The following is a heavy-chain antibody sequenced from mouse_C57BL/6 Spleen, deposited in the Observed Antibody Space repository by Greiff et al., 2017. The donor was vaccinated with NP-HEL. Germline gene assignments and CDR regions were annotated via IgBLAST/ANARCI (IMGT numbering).Heavy chain of an antibody. Sequence: QVQLKQPGAELVKPGASVKLSCKASGYTFTSYWMHWVKQRPGQGLEWIGMIHPNSGSTNYNEKFRSKATLTVDKSSSTAYMQLSSLTSEDSAVYYCARSPLRGDYFDYWGQGTTLTVSS. J-gene: IGHJ2*01. CDR1: GYTFTSYW. D-gene: IGHD2-4*01. CDR3: ARSPLRGDYFDY. V-gene: IGHV1-64*01. CDR2: IHPNSGST.